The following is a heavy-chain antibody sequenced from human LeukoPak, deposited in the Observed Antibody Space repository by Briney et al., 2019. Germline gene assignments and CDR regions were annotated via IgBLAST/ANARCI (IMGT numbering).Heavy chain of an antibody. Sequence: PGGSLRLSCAASGFPFSGYWMTWVRQAPGRGLEWVATIKEDGSEAYFGDSVKGRFAISRDNAKNSLYLQMNSLRGEDTAVYYCARDRGWYHADYWGQGTLVTVSA. V-gene: IGHV3-7*04. D-gene: IGHD6-19*01. CDR2: IKEDGSEA. CDR3: ARDRGWYHADY. J-gene: IGHJ4*02. CDR1: GFPFSGYW.